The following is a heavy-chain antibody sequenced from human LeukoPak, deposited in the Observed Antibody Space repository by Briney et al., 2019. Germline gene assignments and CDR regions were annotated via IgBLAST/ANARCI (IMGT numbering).Heavy chain of an antibody. CDR3: ANIPPFDYGDYAIRLD. J-gene: IGHJ4*02. CDR1: GFTFRNYA. Sequence: GASLRLSCAASGFTFRNYAMAWVRQAPGKGLEWVSSIRNFGETHYADSVRGRFIISRDNSQNTLCLQMNSLRAEDSALYYCANIPPFDYGDYAIRLDWGQGTLVTVSS. CDR2: IRNFGET. V-gene: IGHV3-23*01. D-gene: IGHD4-17*01.